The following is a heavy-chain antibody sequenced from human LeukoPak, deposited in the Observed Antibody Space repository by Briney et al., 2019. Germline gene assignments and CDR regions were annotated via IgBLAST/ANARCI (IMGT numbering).Heavy chain of an antibody. CDR2: ISWNSGSM. CDR3: AKAQAPLVRGGEDY. CDR1: GFTFDDYA. Sequence: PGGSLRLSCAASGFTFDDYAMRWARQAPGNGLECVSGISWNSGSMGYADSVKGRLTISRDNAKNSLYLQMNSLRAEDTALYYCAKAQAPLVRGGEDYWGQGTLVTVSS. J-gene: IGHJ4*02. V-gene: IGHV3-9*01. D-gene: IGHD3-10*01.